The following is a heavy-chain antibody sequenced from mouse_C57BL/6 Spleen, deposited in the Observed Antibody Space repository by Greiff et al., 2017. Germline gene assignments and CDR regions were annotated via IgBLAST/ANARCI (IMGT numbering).Heavy chain of an antibody. Sequence: QVQLQQPGAELVKPGASVKMSCKASGYTFTSYWITWVKQRPGQGLEWIGAIYPGSGSTNYNEKFKSKDTLTVDNSSSTAYMQLRSLTSEDSAVYNCASTGDYYGSSCGYFDVWGTGTTVTVSS. V-gene: IGHV1-55*01. CDR2: IYPGSGST. CDR1: GYTFTSYW. J-gene: IGHJ1*03. CDR3: ASTGDYYGSSCGYFDV. D-gene: IGHD1-1*01.